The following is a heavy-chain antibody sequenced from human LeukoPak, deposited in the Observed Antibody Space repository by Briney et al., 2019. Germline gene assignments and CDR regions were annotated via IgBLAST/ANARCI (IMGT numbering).Heavy chain of an antibody. D-gene: IGHD1-20*01. Sequence: SVKVSCKASGGTFSSYAISWVRQAPGQGLEWMGGIIPIFGTANYAQKFQGRVTMTRDTSTSTVYMELSSLRSEDTAVYYCARLITGTIDYWGQGTLVTVSS. J-gene: IGHJ4*02. CDR2: IIPIFGTA. CDR3: ARLITGTIDY. V-gene: IGHV1-69*05. CDR1: GGTFSSYA.